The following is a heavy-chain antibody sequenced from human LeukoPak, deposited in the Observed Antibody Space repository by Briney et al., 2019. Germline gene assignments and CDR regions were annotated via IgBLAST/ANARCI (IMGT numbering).Heavy chain of an antibody. J-gene: IGHJ3*02. D-gene: IGHD3-16*01. Sequence: PGGSLRLSCAASGFTVSSNYMSWVRQAPGKGLGWVSVIYSGGSTYYADSVKGRFTISRDNSKNTLYLQMDSLRAEDTAVYYCASIDYDYVWGTPGAFDIWGQGTMVTVSS. V-gene: IGHV3-53*01. CDR3: ASIDYDYVWGTPGAFDI. CDR1: GFTVSSNY. CDR2: IYSGGST.